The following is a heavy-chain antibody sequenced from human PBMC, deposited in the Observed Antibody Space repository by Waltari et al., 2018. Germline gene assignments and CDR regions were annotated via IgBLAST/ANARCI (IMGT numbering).Heavy chain of an antibody. Sequence: EVQLLESGGGLVQPGGSLRLSCAASGFTFSSYAMSWVRQAPGQGLEGVSAISGSGGSTYYADSVKGRLTISRDNSKNTLYLQMNSLRAEDTAVYYCAKSPTDSSTSRYPEYFQHWGQGTLVTVSS. CDR2: ISGSGGST. V-gene: IGHV3-23*01. CDR1: GFTFSSYA. CDR3: AKSPTDSSTSRYPEYFQH. D-gene: IGHD2-2*01. J-gene: IGHJ1*01.